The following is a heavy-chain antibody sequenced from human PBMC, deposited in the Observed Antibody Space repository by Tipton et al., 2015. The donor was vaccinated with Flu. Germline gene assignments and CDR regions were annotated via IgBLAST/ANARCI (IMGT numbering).Heavy chain of an antibody. V-gene: IGHV4-39*01. CDR3: ARHRHYGSGSTNWFDP. J-gene: IGHJ5*02. D-gene: IGHD3-10*01. CDR1: GASIRSSTYY. CDR2: IYDSGRT. Sequence: GLVKPSETLSLTCIVSGASIRSSTYYWGWIRQPPGKGLEWIGNIYDSGRTYYNPSLKSRVTISVDTSKNQFSLGLTSVTAADTAVYFCARHRHYGSGSTNWFDPWGQGTLVTVSS.